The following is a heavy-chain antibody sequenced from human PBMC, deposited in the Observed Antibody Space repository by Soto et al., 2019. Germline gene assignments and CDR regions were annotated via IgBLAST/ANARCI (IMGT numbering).Heavy chain of an antibody. J-gene: IGHJ6*02. CDR2: ISYDGSNK. D-gene: IGHD2-2*01. CDR1: GFTFSSYG. CDR3: AKVMCSSTSCYWSAYYYYGMDV. V-gene: IGHV3-30*18. Sequence: QVQLVESGGGVVQPGRSLRLSCAASGFTFSSYGMHWVRQAPGKGLEWVAVISYDGSNKYYADSVKGRFTISRDNSKDTLYLQMNSLIAEDTAVYYCAKVMCSSTSCYWSAYYYYGMDVWGQGTTVTVSS.